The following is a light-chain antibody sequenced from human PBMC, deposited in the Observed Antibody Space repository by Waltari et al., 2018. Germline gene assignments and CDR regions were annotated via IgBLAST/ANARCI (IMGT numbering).Light chain of an antibody. CDR1: QSVGSS. CDR2: NAS. V-gene: IGKV3-11*01. Sequence: ETVLTQSPVTLSLSPGEGATLSCKASQSVGSSLAWYQQKPGQAPRLLIYNASNRAAGIPARFSGSGSGTDFTLTISSLEPEDFAVYYCQQRSNWNTFGQGTKLVIK. CDR3: QQRSNWNT. J-gene: IGKJ2*01.